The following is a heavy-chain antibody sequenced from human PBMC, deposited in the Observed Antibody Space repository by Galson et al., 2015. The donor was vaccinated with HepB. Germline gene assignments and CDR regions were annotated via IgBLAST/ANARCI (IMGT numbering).Heavy chain of an antibody. CDR1: GFTFSSYA. Sequence: SLRLSCAASGFTFSSYAMHWVRQAPGKGLEYVSAISSNGGSTYYADSVKGRFTISRDNSKNTLYLQMSSLRAEDTAVYYCVKVGPSGGGDYWGQETLVTVSS. V-gene: IGHV3-64D*06. CDR3: VKVGPSGGGDY. CDR2: ISSNGGST. D-gene: IGHD6-19*01. J-gene: IGHJ4*02.